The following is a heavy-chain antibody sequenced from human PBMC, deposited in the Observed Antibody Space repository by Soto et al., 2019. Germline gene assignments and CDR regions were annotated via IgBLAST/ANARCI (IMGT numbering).Heavy chain of an antibody. Sequence: GGSLRLSCAASGFTFANHAMSWVRQAPGKGLEWVSSVTGRGDTTYYADAVKGRFTISRDNSKNTLFLQMNSLRGGDTAVYYCAKDHSDVGQWLVLDYFDYWGQGTLVTVSS. CDR3: AKDHSDVGQWLVLDYFDY. CDR2: VTGRGDTT. V-gene: IGHV3-23*01. CDR1: GFTFANHA. D-gene: IGHD6-19*01. J-gene: IGHJ4*02.